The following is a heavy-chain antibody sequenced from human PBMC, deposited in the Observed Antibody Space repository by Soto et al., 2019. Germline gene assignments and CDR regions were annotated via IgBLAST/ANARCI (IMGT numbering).Heavy chain of an antibody. V-gene: IGHV3-21*01. J-gene: IGHJ6*03. Sequence: EVQLVESGGGLVKPGGSLRLSCAASGFTFSSYSMNWVRQAPGKGLEWVSSISSSSSYIYYADSVKGRFTISRDNAKYSLYLQMNSLRAEDTAVYYCARENVVATITGMYYYYMDVWGKGTTVTVSS. D-gene: IGHD5-12*01. CDR2: ISSSSSYI. CDR3: ARENVVATITGMYYYYMDV. CDR1: GFTFSSYS.